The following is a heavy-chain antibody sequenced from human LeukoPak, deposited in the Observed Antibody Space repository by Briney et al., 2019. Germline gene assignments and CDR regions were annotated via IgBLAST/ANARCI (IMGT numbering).Heavy chain of an antibody. CDR1: GFTYTIYW. Sequence: GGSLILSCVASGFTYTIYWMSWVRQAPGKGLEWVANIKEDGSEKYYVDSVKGRFIISRDNAKTSLFLQMNNLRVEDTAVYYCARGGHYFFDSWGQGTLVTVSS. J-gene: IGHJ4*02. CDR2: IKEDGSEK. CDR3: ARGGHYFFDS. V-gene: IGHV3-7*01.